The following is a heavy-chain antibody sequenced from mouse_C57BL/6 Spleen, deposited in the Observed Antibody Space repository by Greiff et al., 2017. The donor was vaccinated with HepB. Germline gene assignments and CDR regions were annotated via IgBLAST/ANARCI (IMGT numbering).Heavy chain of an antibody. D-gene: IGHD1-1*01. Sequence: QVQLQQPGAELVMPGASVKLSCKASGYTFTSYWMHWVKQRPGQGLEWIGEIDPSDSYTNYNQKFKGKSTLTVDKSSSTAYMQLSSLTSEDSAVYYCARGYGSSSYWYFDVWGTGTTVTVSS. V-gene: IGHV1-69*01. CDR1: GYTFTSYW. CDR2: IDPSDSYT. J-gene: IGHJ1*03. CDR3: ARGYGSSSYWYFDV.